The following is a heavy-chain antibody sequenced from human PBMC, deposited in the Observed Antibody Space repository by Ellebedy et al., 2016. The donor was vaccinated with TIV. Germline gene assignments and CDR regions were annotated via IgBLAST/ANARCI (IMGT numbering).Heavy chain of an antibody. CDR3: ARGGSSSPNAFDY. CDR2: ISISNGNT. Sequence: ASVKVSCKASGYTFTSYGISWVRQAPGQGLEWMGWISISNGNTYYAQKFQGRVTMTTDTSTSTTYMEPSGLTFEDTAVYYCARGGSSSPNAFDYWGQGTLVTVSS. J-gene: IGHJ4*02. D-gene: IGHD6-13*01. CDR1: GYTFTSYG. V-gene: IGHV1-18*04.